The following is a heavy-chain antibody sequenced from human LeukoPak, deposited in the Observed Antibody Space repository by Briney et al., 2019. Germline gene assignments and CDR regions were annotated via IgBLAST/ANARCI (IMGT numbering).Heavy chain of an antibody. D-gene: IGHD6-19*01. CDR3: ARRGIAVAGTAFDI. Sequence: PSETLSLTCTVSGYSISSGYYWGWIRQPPGKGLERIGSIYHSGSTYYNPSLKSRVTISVDTSKNQFSLKLSSVTAADTAVYYCARRGIAVAGTAFDIWGQGTMVTVSS. CDR2: IYHSGST. CDR1: GYSISSGYY. J-gene: IGHJ3*02. V-gene: IGHV4-38-2*02.